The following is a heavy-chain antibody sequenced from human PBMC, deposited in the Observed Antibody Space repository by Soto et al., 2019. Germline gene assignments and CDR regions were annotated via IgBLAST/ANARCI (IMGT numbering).Heavy chain of an antibody. CDR2: INPSSGGT. CDR3: ARDFRTYSHGVDV. CDR1: GYPFTGPY. Sequence: DSVRVSCKASGYPFTGPYIYWVRQAPGQGLEWMGWINPSSGGTEFAEKFQGRVTVIRDTSIRTVFLELNSLTSDDTGVYFCARDFRTYSHGVDVWGQGTAVTVSS. V-gene: IGHV1-2*02. D-gene: IGHD4-4*01. J-gene: IGHJ6*02.